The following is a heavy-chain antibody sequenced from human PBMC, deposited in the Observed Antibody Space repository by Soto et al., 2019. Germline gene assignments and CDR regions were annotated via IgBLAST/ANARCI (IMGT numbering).Heavy chain of an antibody. Sequence: QVQLVQSGAEVRKPGSSVKVSCKASRGTFNTYTICWVRQAPGQALEWMGRIIPLHGVADYAQKFQGRVTMTADLSTSTAYMELSSLTSEDTAVYYCARDDDGDYWGQGTLVTVSS. CDR1: RGTFNTYT. J-gene: IGHJ4*02. V-gene: IGHV1-69*08. CDR3: ARDDDGDY. D-gene: IGHD1-1*01. CDR2: IIPLHGVA.